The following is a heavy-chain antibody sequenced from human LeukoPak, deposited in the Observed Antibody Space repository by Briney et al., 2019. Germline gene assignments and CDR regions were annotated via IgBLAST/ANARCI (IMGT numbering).Heavy chain of an antibody. D-gene: IGHD3-22*01. CDR1: GLTVSTNY. V-gene: IGHV3-66*01. J-gene: IGHJ4*02. CDR3: ARDYPYYYDSSGYYSFDY. Sequence: PGGSLRLSCAASGLTVSTNYMSWVRQAPGKGLEWVSVIYSGGSTYYADSVKGRFTISRDNSKNTLYLQMNSLRAEDTAVYYCARDYPYYYDSSGYYSFDYWGQGTLVTVSS. CDR2: IYSGGST.